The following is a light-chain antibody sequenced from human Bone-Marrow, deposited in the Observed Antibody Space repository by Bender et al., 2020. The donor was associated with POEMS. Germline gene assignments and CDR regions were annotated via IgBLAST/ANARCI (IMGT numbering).Light chain of an antibody. V-gene: IGLV3-25*03. J-gene: IGLJ1*01. CDR2: RDT. CDR3: QSGDTSGTYV. Sequence: SYELTQPPSVSVSPGQTARMTCSGVVLSRQYVHWYQQKPGQAPILVIYRDTRRTSGIPGRFSGSTAGTTLTLTISGVQAEDEADYFCQSGDTSGTYVFGPGPKVPVL. CDR1: VLSRQY.